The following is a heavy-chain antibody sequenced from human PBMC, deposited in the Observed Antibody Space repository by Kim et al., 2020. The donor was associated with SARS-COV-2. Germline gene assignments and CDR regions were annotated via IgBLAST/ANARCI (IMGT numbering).Heavy chain of an antibody. J-gene: IGHJ5*02. CDR3: ARHNYDSSGWVFDP. Sequence: NPPLKRRVTISVATSKNQFSRKLRSVTAADTAVYYCARHNYDSSGWVFDPWGQGTLVTVSS. V-gene: IGHV4-59*08. D-gene: IGHD3-22*01.